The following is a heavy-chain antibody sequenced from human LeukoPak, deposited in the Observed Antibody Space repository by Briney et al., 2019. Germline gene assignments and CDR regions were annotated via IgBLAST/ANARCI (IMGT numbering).Heavy chain of an antibody. Sequence: SETLSLTCTVSGGSISTYYWSWIRLPPGKGLEWIAYIYFTGRTQYNPSLKSRVSISEDTSKNQFSLRLTSVTPADMAVYYCARGGYDSDFDYWGQGTLVTVSS. D-gene: IGHD3-3*01. CDR2: IYFTGRT. V-gene: IGHV4-59*01. CDR3: ARGGYDSDFDY. J-gene: IGHJ4*02. CDR1: GGSISTYY.